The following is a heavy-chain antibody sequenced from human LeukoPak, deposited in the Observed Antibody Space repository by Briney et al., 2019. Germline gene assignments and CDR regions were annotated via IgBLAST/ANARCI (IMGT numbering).Heavy chain of an antibody. CDR1: GYTFTSYG. D-gene: IGHD3-22*01. Sequence: ASVKVSCKASGYTFTSYGISWVRQAPGQGLEWMGWISAYNGNTNYAQKLQGRVTMTTDTSTSTAYMELRSLRSDDTAVYYCARVVIYYYDSSGYYDYWGQGTLVTVSS. CDR3: ARVVIYYYDSSGYYDY. J-gene: IGHJ4*02. CDR2: ISAYNGNT. V-gene: IGHV1-18*01.